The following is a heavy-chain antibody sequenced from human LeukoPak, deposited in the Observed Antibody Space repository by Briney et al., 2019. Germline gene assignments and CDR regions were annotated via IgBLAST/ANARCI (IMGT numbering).Heavy chain of an antibody. J-gene: IGHJ4*02. V-gene: IGHV1-46*01. CDR3: ARDRTSSAFDY. D-gene: IGHD6-6*01. CDR1: GYTLTELS. CDR2: INPSGGST. Sequence: ASVKVSCKVSGYTLTELSMHWVRQAPGQGLEWMGIINPSGGSTSYAQKFQGRVTMTRDTSTSTVYMELSSLRSEDTAVYYCARDRTSSAFDYWGQGTLVTVSS.